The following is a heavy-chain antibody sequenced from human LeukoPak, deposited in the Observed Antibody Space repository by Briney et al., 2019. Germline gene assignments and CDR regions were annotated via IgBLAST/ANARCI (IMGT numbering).Heavy chain of an antibody. J-gene: IGHJ4*02. Sequence: GGSLRLSCAASGFTFSSYAVSWVRQAPGKGLEWVSAISGSGGSTYYADSVKGRFTISRDNSKNTLYLQMNSLRAEDTAVYYCAKPPYCSSTSCTEFDYWGQGTLVTVSS. CDR1: GFTFSSYA. CDR3: AKPPYCSSTSCTEFDY. D-gene: IGHD2-2*01. V-gene: IGHV3-23*01. CDR2: ISGSGGST.